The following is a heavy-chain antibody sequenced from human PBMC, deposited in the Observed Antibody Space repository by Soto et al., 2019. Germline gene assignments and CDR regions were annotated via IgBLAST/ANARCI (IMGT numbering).Heavy chain of an antibody. Sequence: FVTVSCKTSGGTIISYAISWVRKEPGQGLEWMGGIIPIFGTANYAQKFQGRVTITADESTSTAYMELSSLRSEDTAVYYCAILRYTTVTTYYYYYYGMDVWGQGTKVSVS. CDR1: GGTIISYA. J-gene: IGHJ6*02. CDR2: IIPIFGTA. V-gene: IGHV1-69*01. D-gene: IGHD4-17*01. CDR3: AILRYTTVTTYYYYYYGMDV.